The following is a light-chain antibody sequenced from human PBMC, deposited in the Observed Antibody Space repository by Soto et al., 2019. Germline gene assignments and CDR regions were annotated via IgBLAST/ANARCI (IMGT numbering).Light chain of an antibody. J-gene: IGKJ4*01. CDR3: QQRSNWPST. V-gene: IGKV3-11*01. CDR2: DAS. Sequence: EIVLTQSPATLSLSPGERATLSCRASQSVSSYLAWYQQKPGQAPGLLIYDASNRATGIPARFSGSGSGTDSTLTISSLEPEDFAVYYCQQRSNWPSTFGGGTKVEIK. CDR1: QSVSSY.